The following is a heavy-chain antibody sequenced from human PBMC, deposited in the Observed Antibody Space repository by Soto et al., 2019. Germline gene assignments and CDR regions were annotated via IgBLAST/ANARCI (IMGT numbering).Heavy chain of an antibody. CDR2: INHSGST. D-gene: IGHD6-13*01. J-gene: IGHJ6*02. V-gene: IGHV4-34*01. Sequence: PSETLSLTCAVYGGSFSGYYWSWIRQPPGKGLEWIGEINHSGSTNYNPSLKSRVTISVDTYKNQFSLKLSSVTAADTAVYYCARGEGSWYYYYYGMDVWGQGTTVTSP. CDR1: GGSFSGYY. CDR3: ARGEGSWYYYYYGMDV.